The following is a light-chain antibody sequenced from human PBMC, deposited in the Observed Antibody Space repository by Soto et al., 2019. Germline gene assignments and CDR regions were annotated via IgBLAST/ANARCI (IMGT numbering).Light chain of an antibody. CDR3: QQYNRSPRT. CDR1: QSVGIN. J-gene: IGKJ1*01. Sequence: IVVAQSAVPLSVSPGERATLSCRASQSVGINLAWYQQKPGKAPRILIYGASTRATGVPARFSGSGSGTDFTLTISSLQPEDFAIYYCQQYNRSPRTFGQGTKVDI. V-gene: IGKV3-15*01. CDR2: GAS.